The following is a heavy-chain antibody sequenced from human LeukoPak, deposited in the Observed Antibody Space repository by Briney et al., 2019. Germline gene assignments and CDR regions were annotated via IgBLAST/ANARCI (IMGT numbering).Heavy chain of an antibody. J-gene: IGHJ4*02. D-gene: IGHD3-3*01. V-gene: IGHV4-4*02. CDR3: ARASTGYDFWSGYYHFDY. CDR1: GGSISSSNW. CDR2: IYHSGST. Sequence: SGTLSLTCVVSGGSISSSNWWSWVRQPPGKGLEWIGEIYHSGSTNYNPSLKSRVTISVDTSKNQFSLKLSSVTAADTAVYYCARASTGYDFWSGYYHFDYWGQGTLVTVSS.